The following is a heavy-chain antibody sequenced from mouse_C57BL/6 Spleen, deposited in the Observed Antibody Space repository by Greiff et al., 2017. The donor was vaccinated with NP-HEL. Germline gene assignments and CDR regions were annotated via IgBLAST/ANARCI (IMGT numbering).Heavy chain of an antibody. CDR3: ARYDYDGRYYYAMDY. CDR2: INPSNGGT. J-gene: IGHJ4*01. V-gene: IGHV1-53*01. CDR1: GYTFTSYW. Sequence: QVQLQQPGTELVKPGASVKLSCKASGYTFTSYWMHWVKQRPGQGLEWIGNINPSNGGTNYNEKFKSKATLTVDKSSSTAYMQLSSLTSEDSAVYYCARYDYDGRYYYAMDYWGQGTSVTVSS. D-gene: IGHD2-4*01.